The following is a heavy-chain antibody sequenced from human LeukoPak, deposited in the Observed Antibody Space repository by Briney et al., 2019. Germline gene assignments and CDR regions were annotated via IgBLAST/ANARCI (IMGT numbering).Heavy chain of an antibody. J-gene: IGHJ6*03. CDR2: DTSSTTST. V-gene: IGHV3-23*01. CDR3: SKAPLGACAGAVCYYLDL. Sequence: GGSLRLSCTASESSISHYGMSCVRQAPGKGLEWVSADTSSTTSTYYASSVRGRFTISRDNSMNTLYLQMNSLRADDTAVYYCSKAPLGACAGAVCYYLDLWRKGPRVIVSS. CDR1: ESSISHYG. D-gene: IGHD2-8*02.